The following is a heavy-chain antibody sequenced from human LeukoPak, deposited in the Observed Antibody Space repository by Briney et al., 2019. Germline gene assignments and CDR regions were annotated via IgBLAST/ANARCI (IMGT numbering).Heavy chain of an antibody. CDR3: ARVNLRQQLVLGY. CDR1: GYTFTGYY. D-gene: IGHD6-13*01. Sequence: GASVKVSCKASGYTFTGYYMHWVRQAPGQGLEWMGWINPNSGSTNYAQKFQGRVTMTRDTSISTAYMELSRLRSDDTAVYYCARVNLRQQLVLGYWGQGTLVTVSS. J-gene: IGHJ4*02. CDR2: INPNSGST. V-gene: IGHV1-2*02.